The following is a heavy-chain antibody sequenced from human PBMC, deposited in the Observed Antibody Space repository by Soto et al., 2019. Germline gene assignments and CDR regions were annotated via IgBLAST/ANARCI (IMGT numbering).Heavy chain of an antibody. J-gene: IGHJ5*02. CDR3: ARDPGIAAPDT. D-gene: IGHD6-13*01. V-gene: IGHV3-64D*06. Sequence: PGGSLRLSCSASGFTFSSYAMHWVRQAPGKGLEYVSAISSNGGSTYYADSVKGRFTISRDNSKNTLYLQMSSLRAEDTAVYYCARDPGIAAPDTRGQGTLVTVSS. CDR1: GFTFSSYA. CDR2: ISSNGGST.